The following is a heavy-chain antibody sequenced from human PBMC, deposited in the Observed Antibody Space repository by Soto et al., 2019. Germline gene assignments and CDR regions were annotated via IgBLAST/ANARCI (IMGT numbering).Heavy chain of an antibody. Sequence: QVQLVESGGGVVQPGRSLRLSCAASGFTFSSYGMHWVRQAPGKGLEWVAVISYDESDIYYSDSLKGRFTISRDNSKNTLYLHMIILLPEDTAVYYCLKDTCYCSGGLCYSTPYYYYFFGMDACGQGTTVTVSS. D-gene: IGHD2-15*01. CDR1: GFTFSSYG. CDR2: ISYDESDI. J-gene: IGHJ6*02. V-gene: IGHV3-30*18. CDR3: LKDTCYCSGGLCYSTPYYYYFFGMDA.